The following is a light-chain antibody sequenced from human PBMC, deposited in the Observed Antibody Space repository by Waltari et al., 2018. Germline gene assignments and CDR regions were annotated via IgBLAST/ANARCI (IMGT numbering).Light chain of an antibody. CDR2: KSN. CDR3: ASWDDSLSGRV. V-gene: IGLV1-47*01. J-gene: IGLJ3*02. Sequence: QSVLPQPPSASATPGQRVTISCSGSISHIGSNSVSWYHQLPGTAPKLLIYKSNQRPSGVPDRSSASKSGTSASLAIIGLRSEDGADYYCASWDDSLSGRVFGGGTKLTVL. CDR1: ISHIGSNS.